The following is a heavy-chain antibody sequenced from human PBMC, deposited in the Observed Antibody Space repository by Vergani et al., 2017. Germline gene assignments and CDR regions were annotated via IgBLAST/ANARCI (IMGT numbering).Heavy chain of an antibody. Sequence: EVQLVESGGGLVQPGRSLRLSCAASGFTFDDYAMHWVRQAPGKGLEWVSGISWNSGSIGYADSVKGRFTISRDNAKNSLYLQMNSLRAEDTAVYYCARFRRIAVAGTGGYFDYWGQGTLVTVSS. CDR3: ARFRRIAVAGTGGYFDY. D-gene: IGHD6-19*01. V-gene: IGHV3-9*01. CDR1: GFTFDDYA. J-gene: IGHJ4*02. CDR2: ISWNSGSI.